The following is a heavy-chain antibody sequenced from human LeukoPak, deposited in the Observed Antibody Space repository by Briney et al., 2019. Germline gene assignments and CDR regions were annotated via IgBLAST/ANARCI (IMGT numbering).Heavy chain of an antibody. CDR3: ASEVIVGATYDAFDI. CDR2: IYSGGST. J-gene: IGHJ3*02. Sequence: GGSLRLSCAASGFTVSSNYMSWVRQAPGKGLEWVSVIYSGGSTYYADSVKGRFTISRDNSKNTLYLQMNSLRAEDTAVYYCASEVIVGATYDAFDIWGQGTMVTVSS. V-gene: IGHV3-66*01. CDR1: GFTVSSNY. D-gene: IGHD1-26*01.